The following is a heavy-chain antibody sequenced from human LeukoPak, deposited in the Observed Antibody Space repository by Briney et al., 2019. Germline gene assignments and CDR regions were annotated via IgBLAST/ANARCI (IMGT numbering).Heavy chain of an antibody. V-gene: IGHV1-18*01. D-gene: IGHD3-16*02. Sequence: GASVKVSCKASGYTFTSYGISWVRQAPGQGLEWMGWISAYNGNTNYAQKLQGRVTMTTDTSTSTAYMELRSLRSDDTAVYYCARDVVMITFGGVILPPDYWGQGTLVTVSS. CDR1: GYTFTSYG. J-gene: IGHJ4*02. CDR2: ISAYNGNT. CDR3: ARDVVMITFGGVILPPDY.